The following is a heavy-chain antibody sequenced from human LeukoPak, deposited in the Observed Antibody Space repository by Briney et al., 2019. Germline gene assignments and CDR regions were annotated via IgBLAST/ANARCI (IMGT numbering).Heavy chain of an antibody. CDR2: ISTSSSYI. D-gene: IGHD3-22*01. Sequence: GGSLRLSCAVSGFTVTDNYMSWVRQAPGKGLEWVSFISTSSSYIHYADSVKGRFTISRDNAKNSLYLQMNSLRAEDTAVYYCARTSDTSGRLYWYFDLWGRGTLVTVSS. CDR1: GFTVTDNY. CDR3: ARTSDTSGRLYWYFDL. J-gene: IGHJ2*01. V-gene: IGHV3-11*06.